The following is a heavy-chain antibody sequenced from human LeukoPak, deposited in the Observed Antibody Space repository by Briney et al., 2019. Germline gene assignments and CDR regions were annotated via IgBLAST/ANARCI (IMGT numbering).Heavy chain of an antibody. V-gene: IGHV1-46*01. CDR1: GYTXTNSY. CDR3: AREGGGRRFDY. Sequence: GASVTVSCKASGYTXTNSYIQWVRQAPGQGLEWMGIINPSGGSTSYAQKFQGRVTVTRDTSTSAVYMELSSLRSDDTAVYYGAREGGGRRFDYWGQGTLVTVSS. D-gene: IGHD3-16*01. CDR2: INPSGGST. J-gene: IGHJ4*02.